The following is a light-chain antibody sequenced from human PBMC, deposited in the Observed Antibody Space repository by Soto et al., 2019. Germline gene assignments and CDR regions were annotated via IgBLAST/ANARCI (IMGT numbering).Light chain of an antibody. CDR3: QQRGTWPPYT. V-gene: IGKV3-11*01. CDR2: DAS. J-gene: IGKJ2*01. CDR1: QSVSSY. Sequence: EIVLTQSPATLSLSPGERATLSCRASQSVSSYLAWYQQKPGQAPRLLIYDASNRATGIPARFSGSGSGTDFTLTISSLEPEDFAVHYCQQRGTWPPYTFGQGTKLEIK.